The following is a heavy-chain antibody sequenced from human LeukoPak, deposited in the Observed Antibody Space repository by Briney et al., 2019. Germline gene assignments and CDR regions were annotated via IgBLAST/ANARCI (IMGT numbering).Heavy chain of an antibody. J-gene: IGHJ4*02. D-gene: IGHD2-15*01. Sequence: PSETLSLTCTVSGGSVSGYYWSWIRQPPGKGLEWIGYIYYTGSTNYNPSLKSRVTISVDTSKNQFSLKLTSVTAADTAVYYCARHVVVVQGGSHLDYWGQGTLVTVSS. V-gene: IGHV4-59*08. CDR2: IYYTGST. CDR3: ARHVVVVQGGSHLDY. CDR1: GGSVSGYY.